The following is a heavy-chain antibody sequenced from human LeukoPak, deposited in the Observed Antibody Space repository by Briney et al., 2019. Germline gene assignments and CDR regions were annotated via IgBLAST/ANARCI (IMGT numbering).Heavy chain of an antibody. CDR2: IYHSGST. J-gene: IGHJ4*02. CDR1: GGSISSSNW. CDR3: ARSSSFRGVPFDY. D-gene: IGHD3-10*01. Sequence: SETLSLTCAVSGGSISSSNWWSWVRQPPGKGLEWIGEIYHSGSTNYNPSLKSRVTISVDTSKNQFSLKLSSVTAADTAVYYCARSSSFRGVPFDYWGQGTLVTVSS. V-gene: IGHV4-4*02.